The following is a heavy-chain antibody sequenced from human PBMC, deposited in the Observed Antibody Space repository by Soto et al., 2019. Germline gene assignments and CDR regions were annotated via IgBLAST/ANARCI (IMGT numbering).Heavy chain of an antibody. CDR1: GYAFPAYY. Sequence: DSVWVYCKAAGYAFPAYYIHWVRQAPGQGLEWMGWINPITGGTNYAPNFQGRVTMTRDSSISTAYMELSSLRSDDTALYYCARNYSVRSDRNYTDFSGQATFVSGST. V-gene: IGHV1-2*02. CDR2: INPITGGT. CDR3: ARNYSVRSDRNYTDF. D-gene: IGHD3-10*02. J-gene: IGHJ4*02.